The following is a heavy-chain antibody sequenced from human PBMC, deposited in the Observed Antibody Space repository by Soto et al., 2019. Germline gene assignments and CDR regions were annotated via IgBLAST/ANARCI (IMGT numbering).Heavy chain of an antibody. Sequence: EVQLVESGGGLIQPGGSLKLSCAASGFTVGNNYMSWVGKAPGKGLEWASLIYSIGTTKYTDSVKGRFTVSRDNAKNRLYLQMTSLGAEDTAVYYCAKDGRGSGSHYNSFGYWGQGTLVTVSS. CDR2: IYSIGTT. CDR1: GFTVGNNY. J-gene: IGHJ4*02. V-gene: IGHV3-53*01. D-gene: IGHD3-10*01. CDR3: AKDGRGSGSHYNSFGY.